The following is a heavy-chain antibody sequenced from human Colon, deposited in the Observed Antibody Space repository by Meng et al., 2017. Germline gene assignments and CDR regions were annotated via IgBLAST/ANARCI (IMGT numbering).Heavy chain of an antibody. CDR3: ARELDYAYNFDF. CDR2: LHPSVGRT. J-gene: IGHJ4*02. D-gene: IGHD3/OR15-3a*01. Sequence: LQLWHGGCEVKTPGASVKGSGKGFEVSFSSYNIHWVRQAPGQGLEWMGILHPSVGRTTYAQKFQGRLTVTWDTSTTTVYMELSSLTSDDTAVYYCARELDYAYNFDFWGQGTLVTVSS. V-gene: IGHV1-46*01. CDR1: EVSFSSYN.